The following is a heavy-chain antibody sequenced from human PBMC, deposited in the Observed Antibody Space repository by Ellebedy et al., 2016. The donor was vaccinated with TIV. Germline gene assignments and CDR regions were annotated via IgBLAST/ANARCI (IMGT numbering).Heavy chain of an antibody. CDR3: ATDSSGYHNHFDC. J-gene: IGHJ4*02. Sequence: SETLSLTXAVYGGSFSGYYWSWIRQPPGKGLEWIGEINHSGTTNYNPSLKSRLTISVDTSKNQFSLKLSSLTAADTAVYYCATDSSGYHNHFDCWGQGTLVTVSS. CDR2: INHSGTT. V-gene: IGHV4-34*01. CDR1: GGSFSGYY. D-gene: IGHD3-22*01.